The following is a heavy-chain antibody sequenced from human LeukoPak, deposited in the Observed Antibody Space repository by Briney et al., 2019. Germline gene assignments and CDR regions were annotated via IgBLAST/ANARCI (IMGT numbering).Heavy chain of an antibody. Sequence: PGGSLRLSCAASGFTFSSYSMNWVRQAPGKGLEWVSSISSSSSYIYYADSVKGLFTISRDNAKNSLYLQMNSLRAEDTAVYYCARDLYGLDAFDIWGQGTMVTVSS. CDR2: ISSSSSYI. CDR1: GFTFSSYS. J-gene: IGHJ3*02. D-gene: IGHD2/OR15-2a*01. V-gene: IGHV3-21*01. CDR3: ARDLYGLDAFDI.